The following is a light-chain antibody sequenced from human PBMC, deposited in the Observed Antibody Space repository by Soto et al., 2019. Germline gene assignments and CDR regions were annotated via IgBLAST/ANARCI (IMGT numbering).Light chain of an antibody. V-gene: IGKV3D-20*02. CDR3: QQRSNWPPFT. CDR2: GAS. J-gene: IGKJ5*01. CDR1: QSVSSSY. Sequence: EIVLTQYTGTLSLSPGERATLSCRASQSVSSSYLAWYQQKPGQAPRLLIYGASSRATGIPDRFSGSGSGTDFTLTISRLEPEDFAVYYCQQRSNWPPFTFGQGTRLEIK.